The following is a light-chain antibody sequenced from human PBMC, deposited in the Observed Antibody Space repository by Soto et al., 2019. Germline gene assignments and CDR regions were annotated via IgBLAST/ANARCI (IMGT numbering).Light chain of an antibody. CDR2: AAS. Sequence: EIVMTQSPATLSVSPGERATLSCRASQSVSNDLVWYQQKPGQAPRILLYAASTRATGIPTRFSGSGSGTEFTLTISSLQSADFAVYYCQQYNKWPPRTFGQGTKVESK. J-gene: IGKJ1*01. V-gene: IGKV3-15*01. CDR1: QSVSND. CDR3: QQYNKWPPRT.